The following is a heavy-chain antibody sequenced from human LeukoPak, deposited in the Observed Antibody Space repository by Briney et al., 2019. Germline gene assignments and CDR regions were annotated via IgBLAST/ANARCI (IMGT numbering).Heavy chain of an antibody. CDR3: ARAYMVRGVIIKPLDY. Sequence: ASVKVSCKASGYTFTSYAMHWVRQAPGQRLEWMGWINAGNGNTKYSQKFQGRVTITRDTSASTAYMELSSLRSEDTAVYYCARAYMVRGVIIKPLDYWGQGTLVTVSS. J-gene: IGHJ4*02. CDR2: INAGNGNT. CDR1: GYTFTSYA. D-gene: IGHD3-10*01. V-gene: IGHV1-3*01.